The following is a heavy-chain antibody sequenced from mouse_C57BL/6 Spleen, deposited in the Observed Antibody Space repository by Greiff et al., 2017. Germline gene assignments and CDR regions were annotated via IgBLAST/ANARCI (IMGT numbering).Heavy chain of an antibody. V-gene: IGHV1-82*01. Sequence: VMLVESGPELVKPGASVKISCKASGYAFSSSWMNWVKQRPGKGLEWIGRIYPGDGDTNYNGKFKGKATLTADKSSSTAYMQLSSLTSEDSAVYFCARDYEYYFDYWGQGTTLTVSS. CDR1: GYAFSSSW. J-gene: IGHJ2*01. D-gene: IGHD2-4*01. CDR3: ARDYEYYFDY. CDR2: IYPGDGDT.